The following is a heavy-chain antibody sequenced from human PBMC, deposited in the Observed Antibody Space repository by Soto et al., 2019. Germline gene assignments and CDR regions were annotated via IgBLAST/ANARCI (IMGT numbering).Heavy chain of an antibody. CDR2: IIPILGIA. J-gene: IGHJ5*02. D-gene: IGHD3-10*01. CDR1: GGTFSSYT. Sequence: QVQLVQSGAEVKKPGSSVKVSCKASGGTFSSYTISWVRQAPGQGLEWMGRIIPILGIANYAQKFQGRVTITADKSTSTAYMELSSLGSEDTAVYYCAREEGITMVRGVIIGWFDPWGQGTLVTVSS. CDR3: AREEGITMVRGVIIGWFDP. V-gene: IGHV1-69*08.